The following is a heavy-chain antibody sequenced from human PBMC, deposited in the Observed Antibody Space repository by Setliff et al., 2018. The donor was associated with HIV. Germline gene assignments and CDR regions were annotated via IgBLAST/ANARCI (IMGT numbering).Heavy chain of an antibody. V-gene: IGHV4-34*01. CDR3: ARLAITIFDDGDL. Sequence: LSLTCAVYGGSFSGYYWTWIRQPPGKGLEWIGDINHSGITNYDPSLKSRVTISVDTSKNQFSLKLSSLTAADTALYYCARLAITIFDDGDLWGQGTLVTVSS. D-gene: IGHD3-3*01. CDR1: GGSFSGYY. J-gene: IGHJ5*02. CDR2: INHSGIT.